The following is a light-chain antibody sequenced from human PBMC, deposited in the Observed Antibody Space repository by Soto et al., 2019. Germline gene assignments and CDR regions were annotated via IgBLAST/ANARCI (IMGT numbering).Light chain of an antibody. CDR3: QQYFRYPVT. CDR1: QDINNW. V-gene: IGKV1-5*01. Sequence: DLQMTQSPSTLSAFVGDRVTITCRATQDINNWLAWYQQKPGKAPRLLIYDVSTLQTGVPSRFSGRGSGTEATLIISSLQPGDVATYYCQQYFRYPVTFGRGTKVEIK. CDR2: DVS. J-gene: IGKJ2*01.